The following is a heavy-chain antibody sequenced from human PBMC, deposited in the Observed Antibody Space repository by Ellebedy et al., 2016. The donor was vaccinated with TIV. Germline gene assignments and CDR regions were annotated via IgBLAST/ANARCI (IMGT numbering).Heavy chain of an antibody. D-gene: IGHD7-27*01. CDR3: ARDTVTANWGPLFDY. Sequence: MPSETLSLTCTVSGVALNNYYWNWIRQSPGKGLEWIGYIHYSGSTTYNPSLKSRVTMSVHTSKNQFSPKLSSVTAADTAVYYCARDTVTANWGPLFDYWGQGTLVTVSS. V-gene: IGHV4-59*12. J-gene: IGHJ4*02. CDR1: GVALNNYY. CDR2: IHYSGST.